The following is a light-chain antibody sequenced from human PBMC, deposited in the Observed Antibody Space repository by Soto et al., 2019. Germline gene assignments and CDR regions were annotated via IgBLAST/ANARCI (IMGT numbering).Light chain of an antibody. CDR2: DVS. CDR3: SSYTSSSTPLDV. CDR1: SSDVGGYNY. V-gene: IGLV2-14*01. Sequence: QSALTQPASVSGSPGQSITISCTGTSSDVGGYNYVSWYQQHPGKAPKLMIYDVSNRPSGVSNRFSGSKSGNTASLTISGPQAEDEADYYCSSYTSSSTPLDVFGTGTQLTVL. J-gene: IGLJ1*01.